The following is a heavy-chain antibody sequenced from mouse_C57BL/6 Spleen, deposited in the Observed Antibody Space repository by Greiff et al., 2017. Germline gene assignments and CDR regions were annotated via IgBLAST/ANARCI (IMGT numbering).Heavy chain of an antibody. CDR1: GYTFTSYW. CDR3: ARYGSSYNYFDY. Sequence: QVQLQQPGAELVKPGASVKMSCKASGYTFTSYWITWVKQRPGQGLEWIGDIYPGSGSTNYNEKFKSKATLTVDTSSSTAYMQLSSLTSEDSAVYYCARYGSSYNYFDYWGQGTTLTVSS. J-gene: IGHJ2*01. V-gene: IGHV1-55*01. D-gene: IGHD1-1*01. CDR2: IYPGSGST.